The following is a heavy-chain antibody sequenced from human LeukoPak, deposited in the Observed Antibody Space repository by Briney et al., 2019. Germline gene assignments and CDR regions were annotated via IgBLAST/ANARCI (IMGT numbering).Heavy chain of an antibody. J-gene: IGHJ4*02. Sequence: ASVKVSCKASGYTFTSYGISWVRQAPGQGLEWMGWINPNSGGTNYAQKFQGWVTMTRDTSISTAYMELSRLRSDDTAVYYCARRGQGYEDYFDYWGQGTLVTVSS. V-gene: IGHV1-2*04. CDR2: INPNSGGT. CDR3: ARRGQGYEDYFDY. D-gene: IGHD5-12*01. CDR1: GYTFTSYG.